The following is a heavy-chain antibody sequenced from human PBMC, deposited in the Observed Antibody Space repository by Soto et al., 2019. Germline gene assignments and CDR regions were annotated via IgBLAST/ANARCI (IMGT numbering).Heavy chain of an antibody. CDR2: ISYDGSNK. Sequence: GGSLRLSCAASGFTFSSYGMHWVRQAPGKGLEWVAVISYDGSNKYYADSVKGRFTISRDNSRNTLYLQMNSLRAEDTAVYYCAKSLTHYGDPDRSYYYYGMDVWGQGTTVTAP. V-gene: IGHV3-30*18. CDR1: GFTFSSYG. J-gene: IGHJ6*02. CDR3: AKSLTHYGDPDRSYYYYGMDV. D-gene: IGHD4-17*01.